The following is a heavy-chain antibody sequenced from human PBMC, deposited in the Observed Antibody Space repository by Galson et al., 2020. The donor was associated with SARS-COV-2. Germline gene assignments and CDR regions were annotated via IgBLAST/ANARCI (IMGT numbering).Heavy chain of an antibody. D-gene: IGHD4-17*01. CDR1: GFTFSTYG. CDR3: ARDPLPTSTVTTIWLAGYFQH. CDR2: IWYDGSNK. J-gene: IGHJ1*01. Sequence: GESLKISCAASGFTFSTYGLHWVRQAPGKGLEWVAVIWYDGSNKYYADSVKGRFTISRDNSKNTLYLQMNSLRAEDTAVYYCARDPLPTSTVTTIWLAGYFQHWGQGTLVTVSS. V-gene: IGHV3-33*01.